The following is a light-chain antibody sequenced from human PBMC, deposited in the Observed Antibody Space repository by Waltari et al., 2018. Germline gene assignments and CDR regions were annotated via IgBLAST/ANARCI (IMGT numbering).Light chain of an antibody. CDR2: DVR. CDR1: SSDVGAYNF. Sequence: QSALTQPASVSGSPGQSITISSTGSSSDVGAYNFVPWHQQHPGNAPKLMIYDVRDRPSGVSNRFSGSKSGNPASLTISGLQAEDEADYYCSSYTRIGTVVFGGGTKVTVL. V-gene: IGLV2-14*03. J-gene: IGLJ2*01. CDR3: SSYTRIGTVV.